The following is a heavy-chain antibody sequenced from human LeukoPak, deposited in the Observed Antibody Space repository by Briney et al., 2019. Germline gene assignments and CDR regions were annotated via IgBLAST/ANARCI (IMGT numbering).Heavy chain of an antibody. CDR3: AKDGKKYGSTWDFDY. Sequence: GGSLRLSCAASGFTFSTYAVIWVRQAPGKWLDWFSGISVSGAGTYYADSVKGRFTISRVNSKNTLFLQMNSLRAEDTAVYYCAKDGKKYGSTWDFDYWGQGTLVTVSS. V-gene: IGHV3-23*01. D-gene: IGHD6-13*01. CDR2: ISVSGAGT. J-gene: IGHJ4*02. CDR1: GFTFSTYA.